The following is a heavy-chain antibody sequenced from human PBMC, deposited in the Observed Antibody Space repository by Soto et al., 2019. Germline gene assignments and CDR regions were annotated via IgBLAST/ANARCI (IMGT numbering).Heavy chain of an antibody. Sequence: QVQLVQSGAEVKKPGSSVKVSCKASGGTLSSHGFNWVRQAPGQGLEWMGGSIPMFGITNDTQKFEDRISITAGASRRGVDVEVGGRRADGGGGCEGGGGGGGGGVNWGQGTLLTVSS. D-gene: IGHD3-16*01. CDR1: GGTLSSHG. CDR3: GGGGGGGGVN. J-gene: IGHJ4*02. CDR2: SIPMFGIT. V-gene: IGHV1-69*12.